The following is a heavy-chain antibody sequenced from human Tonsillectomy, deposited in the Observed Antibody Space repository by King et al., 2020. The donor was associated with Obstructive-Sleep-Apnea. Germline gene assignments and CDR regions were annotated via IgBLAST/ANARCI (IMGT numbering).Heavy chain of an antibody. V-gene: IGHV4-30-4*01. D-gene: IGHD3-9*01. J-gene: IGHJ6*02. CDR1: GGSISSGDYY. Sequence: VQLQESGPGLVKPSQNLSLTCTVSGGSISSGDYYWSWIRQPPGKGLEWIGYIYDSGSTYYNPSLKSRVTISVDTSTNQFSLKLSSVTAADTAVYYCARGPTYYDILTGHYTYYHAMDVWGQGTTVTVSS. CDR3: ARGPTYYDILTGHYTYYHAMDV. CDR2: IYDSGST.